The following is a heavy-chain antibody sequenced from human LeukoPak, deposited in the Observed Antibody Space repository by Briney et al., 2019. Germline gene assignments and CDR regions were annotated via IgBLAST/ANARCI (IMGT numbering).Heavy chain of an antibody. D-gene: IGHD6-19*01. J-gene: IGHJ4*02. CDR2: IYGSGST. Sequence: SETLSLTCTVSGDSLSSHYWSWIRQPPGKGLEWIGYIYGSGSTNDDPSLKSRVTISEDTSKNHFSLKLTSVTAADTAVYYCARNVGWYSHDSWGQGTLVTVSS. CDR1: GDSLSSHY. V-gene: IGHV4-59*08. CDR3: ARNVGWYSHDS.